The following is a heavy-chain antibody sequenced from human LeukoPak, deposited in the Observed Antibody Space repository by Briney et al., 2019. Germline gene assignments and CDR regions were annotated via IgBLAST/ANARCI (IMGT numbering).Heavy chain of an antibody. V-gene: IGHV3-20*01. D-gene: IGHD5-18*01. CDR3: ARDSASGYSYGTPNYGMDV. CDR2: INWNGGST. Sequence: GGSLRLSCAASGFTFDDYGMSWVRQAPGKGLEWVSGINWNGGSTGYADSVKGRFTISRGNAENSLYLQMNSLRAEDTALYHCARDSASGYSYGTPNYGMDVWGQGTTVTVS. J-gene: IGHJ6*02. CDR1: GFTFDDYG.